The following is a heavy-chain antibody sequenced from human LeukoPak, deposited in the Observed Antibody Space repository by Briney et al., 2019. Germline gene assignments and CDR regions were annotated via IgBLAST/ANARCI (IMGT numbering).Heavy chain of an antibody. CDR2: INPNSGGT. D-gene: IGHD3-22*01. V-gene: IGHV1-2*02. Sequence: GASVTVSCTASGYTFTGYYMHWVRRAPGQGLEWMGWINPNSGGTNYAQEFQGRVTMTRDTSISTAYMELSRLRSDDTAVYYCARDRYYYYDKEFDPWGQGTLVTVSS. J-gene: IGHJ5*02. CDR1: GYTFTGYY. CDR3: ARDRYYYYDKEFDP.